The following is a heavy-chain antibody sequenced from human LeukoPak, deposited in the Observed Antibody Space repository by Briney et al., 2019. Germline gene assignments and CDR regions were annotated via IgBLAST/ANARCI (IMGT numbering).Heavy chain of an antibody. CDR2: IYYSGST. Sequence: SETLSLTCTVSGGSISSSSYYWGLIRQPPGKGLEWIGSIYYSGSTYYNPSLKSRVTISVDTSKNQFSLKLSSVTAADTAVYYCARGKYSSSYGYWGQGTLVTVSS. CDR3: ARGKYSSSYGY. J-gene: IGHJ4*02. D-gene: IGHD6-13*01. V-gene: IGHV4-39*07. CDR1: GGSISSSSYY.